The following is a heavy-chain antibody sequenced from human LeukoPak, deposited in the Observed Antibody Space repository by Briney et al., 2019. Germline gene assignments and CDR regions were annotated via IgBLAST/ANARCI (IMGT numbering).Heavy chain of an antibody. J-gene: IGHJ6*02. CDR3: ARDIVSGIAAAGYYYGMDV. CDR2: IWYDGSDK. Sequence: PGGSLRLSCAASGFTFSSYGMHWVRQAPGKGLEWVAVIWYDGSDKYYADSVKGRFTISRDNSKNTLYLQMNSLRAEDTAVYYCARDIVSGIAAAGYYYGMDVWGQGTTVTVSS. V-gene: IGHV3-33*01. D-gene: IGHD6-13*01. CDR1: GFTFSSYG.